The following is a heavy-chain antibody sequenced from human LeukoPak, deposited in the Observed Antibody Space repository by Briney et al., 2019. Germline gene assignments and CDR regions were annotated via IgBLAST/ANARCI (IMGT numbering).Heavy chain of an antibody. V-gene: IGHV1-69*05. CDR1: GGTFSSYA. J-gene: IGHJ2*01. Sequence: ASVKVSCKASGGTFSSYAISWVRQAPGQGLEWMGRIIPIFGTANYAQKFQGRVTITTDESTSTAYMELSSLRSEDTAVYYCARSGDNGYFDLWGRGTLVTVSS. CDR3: ARSGDNGYFDL. D-gene: IGHD2-21*01. CDR2: IIPIFGTA.